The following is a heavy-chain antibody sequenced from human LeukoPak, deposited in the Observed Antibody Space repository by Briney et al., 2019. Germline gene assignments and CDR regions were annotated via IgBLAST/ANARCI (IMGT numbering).Heavy chain of an antibody. J-gene: IGHJ4*02. CDR2: IKQDGSEK. D-gene: IGHD5-12*01. Sequence: PGGSLRLSCAASGFTFSYYWMSWVRQAPGKGLEWVANIKQDGSEKYYVDSVKGRFTISRDNAKNSLHLQMNSLRAEDTAVYYCTGGRTGVGTVFDYWGQGTLVTVSS. V-gene: IGHV3-7*04. CDR1: GFTFSYYW. CDR3: TGGRTGVGTVFDY.